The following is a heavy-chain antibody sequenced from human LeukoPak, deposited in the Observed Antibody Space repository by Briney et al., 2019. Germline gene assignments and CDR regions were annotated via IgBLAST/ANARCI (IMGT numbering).Heavy chain of an antibody. D-gene: IGHD3-3*01. CDR3: SRGGYDSDFDY. CDR2: IYTSGST. J-gene: IGHJ4*02. Sequence: SEALSLTCTVSGGSISSYYWSWIRQPAGKGLEWIGRIYTSGSTNYNPSLKSRVTMSVDTSKNQFSLRLSSVTPADTAVYYCSRGGYDSDFDYWGQGTLVTVSS. CDR1: GGSISSYY. V-gene: IGHV4-4*07.